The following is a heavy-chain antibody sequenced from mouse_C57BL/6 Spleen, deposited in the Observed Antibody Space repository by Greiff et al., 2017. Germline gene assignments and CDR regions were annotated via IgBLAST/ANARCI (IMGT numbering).Heavy chain of an antibody. CDR1: GYTFTSYW. D-gene: IGHD2-4*01. Sequence: QVQLQQSGAELVRPGSSVKLSCKASGYTFTSYWMHWVKQRPIQGLEWIGNIDPSDSETHYNQKFKDKATLTVDKSSSTAYMQLSSLTSEDSAVYYSARSYYDYSYYYALDYWGQGPSVTFSS. CDR3: ARSYYDYSYYYALDY. J-gene: IGHJ4*01. V-gene: IGHV1-52*01. CDR2: IDPSDSET.